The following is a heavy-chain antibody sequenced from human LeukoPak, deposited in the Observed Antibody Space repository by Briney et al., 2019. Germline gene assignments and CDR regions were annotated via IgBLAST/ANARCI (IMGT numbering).Heavy chain of an antibody. CDR3: ARQWRRAAAGPRFDY. V-gene: IGHV4-34*01. CDR2: INHSGST. CDR1: GGSFSGYY. D-gene: IGHD6-13*01. J-gene: IGHJ4*02. Sequence: SETLSLTCAVYGGSFSGYYWSWIRQPPGKGLEWIGEINHSGSTNYNPSLKSRVTISVDTSKNQFSLKLSSVTAADTAGYYCARQWRRAAAGPRFDYWGQGTLVTVSS.